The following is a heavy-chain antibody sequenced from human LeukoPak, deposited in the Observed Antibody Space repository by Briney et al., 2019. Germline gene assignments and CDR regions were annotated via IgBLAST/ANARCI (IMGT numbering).Heavy chain of an antibody. V-gene: IGHV1-8*01. Sequence: GASVKVSCKASGYTFTSYDINWVRQATGQGLEWMGWMNPNSGNTGYAQKFQGRVTMTRNTPISTAYMELSSLRSEDTAVYYCARAPVSLWFGVYYYYYGMDVWGQGTTVTVSS. CDR3: ARAPVSLWFGVYYYYYGMDV. J-gene: IGHJ6*02. CDR2: MNPNSGNT. CDR1: GYTFTSYD. D-gene: IGHD3-10*01.